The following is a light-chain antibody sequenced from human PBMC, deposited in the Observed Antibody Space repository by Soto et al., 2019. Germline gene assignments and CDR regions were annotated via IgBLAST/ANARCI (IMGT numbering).Light chain of an antibody. Sequence: EIVMTQSPATLSVSPGDRVTLSCRASQNIDNNLAWYQQRPGQPPRLLIYGASTRANGIPARFSGSGSGTEFTLTISSVQSEDFAVVCCQQYNNWPPLTFGGGTKVEIK. CDR2: GAS. V-gene: IGKV3D-15*01. CDR3: QQYNNWPPLT. J-gene: IGKJ4*01. CDR1: QNIDNN.